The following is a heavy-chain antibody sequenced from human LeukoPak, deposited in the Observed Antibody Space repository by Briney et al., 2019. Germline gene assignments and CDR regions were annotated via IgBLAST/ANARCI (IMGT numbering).Heavy chain of an antibody. CDR2: IYYSGST. J-gene: IGHJ5*02. CDR3: ARVIKVVVPAAIRVWFDP. Sequence: SETLSLTCTVSGGPISSSSYYWGWIRQPPGKGLEGIGSIYYSGSTYYNPSLKSRVTISVATSKNQFSLKLSSVTAADTAVYYCARVIKVVVPAAIRVWFDPWGQGTLVTVSS. V-gene: IGHV4-39*07. D-gene: IGHD2-2*02. CDR1: GGPISSSSYY.